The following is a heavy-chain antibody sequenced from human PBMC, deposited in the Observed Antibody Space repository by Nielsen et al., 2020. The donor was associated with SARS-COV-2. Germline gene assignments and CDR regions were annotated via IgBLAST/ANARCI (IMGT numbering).Heavy chain of an antibody. CDR3: TTDPSSGWYLDY. CDR2: IKSKTDGGTT. J-gene: IGHJ4*02. Sequence: GECLKISCAASGFTFSNAWMSWVRQAPGKGLEWVGRIKSKTDGGTTDYAAPVKGRFTISRDDSKNTLYLQMNSLKTEDTAVYYCTTDPSSGWYLDYWGQGTLVTVSS. CDR1: GFTFSNAW. V-gene: IGHV3-15*01. D-gene: IGHD6-19*01.